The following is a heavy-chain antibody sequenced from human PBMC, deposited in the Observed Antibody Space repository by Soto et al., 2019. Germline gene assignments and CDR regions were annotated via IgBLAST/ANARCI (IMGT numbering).Heavy chain of an antibody. CDR1: GFTFSSYS. CDR3: ARVPYYYDSRGYHPVDY. CDR2: ISSSSSYI. Sequence: GGSLRLSCAASGFTFSSYSMNWVRQAPGKGLEWVSSISSSSSYIYYADSVKGRFTISSDNAKNSLYLQMNSLRAEDTAVYYCARVPYYYDSRGYHPVDYWGQGT. J-gene: IGHJ4*02. D-gene: IGHD3-22*01. V-gene: IGHV3-21*01.